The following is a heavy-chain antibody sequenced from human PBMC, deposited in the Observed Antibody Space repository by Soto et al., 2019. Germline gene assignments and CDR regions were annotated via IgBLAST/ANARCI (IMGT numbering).Heavy chain of an antibody. Sequence: EVQLVESGGGLVQPGGSLKVSCAASGFIFSGSAMHWVRQASGKGLEWVGRIRSKANSDATAYAVSVKGRVTISRDDSRNTAYLQMNSLKTEDTAVYYCARGVDGFWSGHPKGADYWGQGTVVTVSS. D-gene: IGHD3-3*01. CDR2: IRSKANSDAT. CDR3: ARGVDGFWSGHPKGADY. V-gene: IGHV3-73*02. J-gene: IGHJ4*02. CDR1: GFIFSGSA.